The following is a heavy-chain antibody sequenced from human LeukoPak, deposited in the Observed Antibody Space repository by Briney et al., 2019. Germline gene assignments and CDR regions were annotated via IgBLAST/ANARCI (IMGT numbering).Heavy chain of an antibody. J-gene: IGHJ4*02. Sequence: PSETLSLTCAVYGGSFSDYYWAWIRQPPGKGLEWIGYIYYSGTTKYSTSLKSRVTLSLDTPKNQIFLRLTSVTAADTAVYYCARRGRSSTDPFEYWGQGTLVTVSS. CDR1: GGSFSDYY. CDR2: IYYSGTT. V-gene: IGHV4-59*08. CDR3: ARRGRSSTDPFEY. D-gene: IGHD2-2*01.